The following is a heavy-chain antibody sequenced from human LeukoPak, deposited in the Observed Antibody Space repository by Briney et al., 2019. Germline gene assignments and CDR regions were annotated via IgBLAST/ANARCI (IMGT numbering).Heavy chain of an antibody. Sequence: GGSLRLSCAASGVTFNTCAMSWVRQAPGKGLEWVSAISDSGGSAYYADSVKGRFTISRDNSKNTLYLQMNSLRAEDTAVYYCARGPSGYHNTGGQGTLVTVSS. J-gene: IGHJ4*02. CDR3: ARGPSGYHNT. CDR2: ISDSGGSA. CDR1: GVTFNTCA. V-gene: IGHV3-23*01. D-gene: IGHD5-12*01.